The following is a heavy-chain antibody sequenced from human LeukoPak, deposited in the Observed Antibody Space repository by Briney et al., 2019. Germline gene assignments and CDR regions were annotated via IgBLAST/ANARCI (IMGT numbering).Heavy chain of an antibody. CDR2: INHSGST. CDR1: GGSFSGYY. CDR3: ARIAFMVRGVRRSNWFDP. J-gene: IGHJ5*02. Sequence: PSETLSLTCAVYGGSFSGYYWSWIRQPPGKGLEWIGEINHSGSTNYNPSLKSRVTISVDTSKNQFSLKLSPVTAADTAVYYCARIAFMVRGVRRSNWFDPWGQGTLVTVSS. D-gene: IGHD3-10*01. V-gene: IGHV4-34*01.